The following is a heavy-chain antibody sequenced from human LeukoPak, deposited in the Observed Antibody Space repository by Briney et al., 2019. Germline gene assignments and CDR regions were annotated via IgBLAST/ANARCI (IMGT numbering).Heavy chain of an antibody. J-gene: IGHJ4*02. CDR3: ARRLPMSRYGH. Sequence: SETLSLTCAVYGGSFSGYYWSWIRQPPGKGLEWIGEINHSGSTNYNPSLKSRVTISVDTSKNQFSLKLSSVTAADTAVYYCARRLPMSRYGHWGQGTLVTVSS. V-gene: IGHV4-34*01. D-gene: IGHD4-17*01. CDR1: GGSFSGYY. CDR2: INHSGST.